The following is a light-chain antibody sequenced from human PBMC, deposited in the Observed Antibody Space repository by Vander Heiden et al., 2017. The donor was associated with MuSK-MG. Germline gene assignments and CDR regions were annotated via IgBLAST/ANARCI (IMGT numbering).Light chain of an antibody. V-gene: IGKV1-39*01. J-gene: IGKJ3*01. CDR3: QQSYATPIFT. Sequence: DIQMTQSPLSLSASVGDRVTLTCRASENINNYLTWYQQRPGKAPKLLIFAASRLESGVPSRFSGSGSGTDFTLTITSLQPEDFATYYCQQSYATPIFTFGPGTKVEIK. CDR1: ENINNY. CDR2: AAS.